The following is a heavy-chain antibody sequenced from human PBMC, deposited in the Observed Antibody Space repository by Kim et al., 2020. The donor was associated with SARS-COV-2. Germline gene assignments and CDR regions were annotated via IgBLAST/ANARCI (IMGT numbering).Heavy chain of an antibody. J-gene: IGHJ6*02. CDR3: AKDLVSSWDTGSASYYYGMVV. Sequence: GGSLRLSCAASGFTFSSYGMHWVRQAPGKGLEWVAVIWYDGSNKYYADSVKGRFTISRDNSKNTLYLQMNSLRAEDTAVYYCAKDLVSSWDTGSASYYYGMVVWGQGPTVTVSS. D-gene: IGHD6-6*01. V-gene: IGHV3-33*06. CDR2: IWYDGSNK. CDR1: GFTFSSYG.